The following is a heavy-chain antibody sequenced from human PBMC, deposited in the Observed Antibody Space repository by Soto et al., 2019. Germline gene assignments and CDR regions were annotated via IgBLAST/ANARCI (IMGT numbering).Heavy chain of an antibody. CDR1: GYTFTRNG. CDR2: ISPNSGNI. V-gene: IGHV1-18*01. CDR3: VKDCDSNSSPSRDV. Sequence: QVHLVQSGAEVKKPGASGNVSCKTSGYTFTRNGISWGRQAPGQGLEWMGWISPNSGNINYAQKLQGRAIMTTDTSTCTAYSEMRSPSSDDTAVYYCVKDCDSNSSPSRDVWGAGTTVTVAS. D-gene: IGHD3-22*01. J-gene: IGHJ6*04.